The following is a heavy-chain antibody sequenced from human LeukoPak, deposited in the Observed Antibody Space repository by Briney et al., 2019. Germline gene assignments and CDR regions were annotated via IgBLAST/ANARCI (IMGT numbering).Heavy chain of an antibody. Sequence: GGSLRLSCAVSGLTFSSYGMRWVRQAPGKGVEWVSSISSSSSYIYYPHSVKGRFTISRDKAKNSLYLQMNSLRAQDTAVDYGARGYDFWTGYRGAFDIWGQGTMVTVSS. CDR2: ISSSSSYI. V-gene: IGHV3-21*01. J-gene: IGHJ3*02. CDR3: ARGYDFWTGYRGAFDI. D-gene: IGHD3-3*01. CDR1: GLTFSSYG.